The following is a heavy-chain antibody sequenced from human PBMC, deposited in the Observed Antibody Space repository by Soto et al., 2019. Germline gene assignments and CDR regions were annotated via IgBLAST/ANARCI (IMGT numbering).Heavy chain of an antibody. Sequence: GGSLRLSCAASGFTFSSYAMSWVRQAPGKGLEWVSAISGSGGSTYYADSVKGRFTISRDNSKNTLYLQMNSLRAEDTAVYYCAKSYTMVRGVIKSYYYGMDVWGQGTTVTVSS. D-gene: IGHD3-10*01. J-gene: IGHJ6*02. CDR2: ISGSGGST. V-gene: IGHV3-23*01. CDR3: AKSYTMVRGVIKSYYYGMDV. CDR1: GFTFSSYA.